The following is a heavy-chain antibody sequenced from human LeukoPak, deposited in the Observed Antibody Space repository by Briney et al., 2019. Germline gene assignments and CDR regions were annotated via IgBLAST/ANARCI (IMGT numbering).Heavy chain of an antibody. CDR1: GGSISSGDYY. Sequence: SETLSLTCTVSGGSISSGDYYWSWIRQPPGKGLEWFGYIYYSGSTYYSPSLKSRVTISIDTSKNQFSLKLSSVTAADTAVYYCARGGYFDTSGNLFDYWGQGTLGTVSS. CDR3: ARGGYFDTSGNLFDY. CDR2: IYYSGST. D-gene: IGHD3-22*01. V-gene: IGHV4-30-4*01. J-gene: IGHJ4*02.